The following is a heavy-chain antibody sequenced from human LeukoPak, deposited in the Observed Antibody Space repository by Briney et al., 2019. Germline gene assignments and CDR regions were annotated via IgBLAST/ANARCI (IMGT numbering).Heavy chain of an antibody. D-gene: IGHD3-3*01. CDR3: AVWKGYHDFWSGPFDY. Sequence: ASVKCSCKPSGYPFTGHYIHWVRQAPGQGLEWMGWINPNTGGTNYAQKFQGRVTMTSDTSVSTGYMELSSLRSDDTAVYYCAVWKGYHDFWSGPFDYWGQGTRVSVSS. CDR2: INPNTGGT. CDR1: GYPFTGHY. V-gene: IGHV1-2*02. J-gene: IGHJ4*02.